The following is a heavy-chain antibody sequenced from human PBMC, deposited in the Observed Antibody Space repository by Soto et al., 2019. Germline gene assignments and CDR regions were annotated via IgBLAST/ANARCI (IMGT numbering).Heavy chain of an antibody. CDR2: IYYSGST. J-gene: IGHJ5*02. Sequence: SETLSLTCTVSGGSISSYYWSWIRQPPGKGLEWIGYIYYSGSTNYNPSLKSRVTISVDTSKNQFSLKLSSVTAADTAVYYCARKVSGQLAWGFDPWGQGTLVTVSS. D-gene: IGHD6-13*01. CDR1: GGSISSYY. V-gene: IGHV4-59*01. CDR3: ARKVSGQLAWGFDP.